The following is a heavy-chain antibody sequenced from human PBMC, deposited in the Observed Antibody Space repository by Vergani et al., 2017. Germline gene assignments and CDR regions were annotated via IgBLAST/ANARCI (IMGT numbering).Heavy chain of an antibody. CDR3: AREPGAYGDYAPPLDY. J-gene: IGHJ4*02. D-gene: IGHD4-17*01. V-gene: IGHV1-18*01. CDR2: ISAYKGNT. Sequence: QVQLVQSGAEVKKPGASVQVSCKASGYTFTSYGISWVRQAPGQGLEWMGWISAYKGNTNYAQKLQGRVTMTTDTSTSTAYMELRSLRSDDTAVYYCAREPGAYGDYAPPLDYWGQGTLVTVSS. CDR1: GYTFTSYG.